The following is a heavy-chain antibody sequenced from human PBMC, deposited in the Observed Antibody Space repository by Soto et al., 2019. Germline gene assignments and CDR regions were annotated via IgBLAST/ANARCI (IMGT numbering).Heavy chain of an antibody. CDR1: GFTFSGYS. D-gene: IGHD3-3*01. CDR3: AKDRQPYDSWTFDS. V-gene: IGHV3-23*01. Sequence: EVQLLESGGDLVQPGGSLTLSCVASGFTFSGYSMAWVRQAPGKGLEWVSEIYPGGDTFYADSMKCRITISRDNSKNTLYLQMNSLRVEDMALYYCAKDRQPYDSWTFDSWGQGTLVTFSS. J-gene: IGHJ4*02. CDR2: IYPGGDT.